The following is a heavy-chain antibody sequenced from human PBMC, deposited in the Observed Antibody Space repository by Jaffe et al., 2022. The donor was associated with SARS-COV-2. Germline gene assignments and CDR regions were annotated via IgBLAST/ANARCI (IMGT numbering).Heavy chain of an antibody. Sequence: QVQLVESGGNVVQPGRSLRLSCAASGFTFSSYAMHWVRQAPGKGLEWVALISFDGSNKFYADSVKGRFTISRDNSRNTLYLQMNSLISEDTAVYFCARANNYGTCLAFWGRGTLVTVSS. CDR2: ISFDGSNK. CDR1: GFTFSSYA. V-gene: IGHV3-30*04. J-gene: IGHJ4*02. CDR3: ARANNYGTCLAF. D-gene: IGHD5-18*01.